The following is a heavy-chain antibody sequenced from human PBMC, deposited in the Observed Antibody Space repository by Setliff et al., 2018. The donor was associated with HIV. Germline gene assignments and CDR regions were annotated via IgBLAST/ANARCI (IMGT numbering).Heavy chain of an antibody. Sequence: GGSLRLSCAVSGFTFSGSAIHWVRQASGKGLEWVGRIKTKPNSHATTYAASVKGRFTISRDDSKNTAYLQMDRLRTEDTAVYYCTRHETTAYWGQGTLVTVSS. V-gene: IGHV3-73*01. CDR3: TRHETTAY. J-gene: IGHJ4*02. D-gene: IGHD4-17*01. CDR2: IKTKPNSHAT. CDR1: GFTFSGSA.